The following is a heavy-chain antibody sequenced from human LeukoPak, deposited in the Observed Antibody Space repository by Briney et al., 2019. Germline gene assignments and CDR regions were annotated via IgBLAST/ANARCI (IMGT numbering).Heavy chain of an antibody. Sequence: ASLTVSCKASGYTFTDYYMHWVRQAPGQGLEWMGWINPNSGDTNYAQKFEGRVTMARDTSISTAYMELSRLRSDDTAVYYCARLYGSSGAFDFWGQGTMVTVSS. CDR1: GYTFTDYY. J-gene: IGHJ3*01. CDR3: ARLYGSSGAFDF. CDR2: INPNSGDT. V-gene: IGHV1-2*02. D-gene: IGHD6-6*01.